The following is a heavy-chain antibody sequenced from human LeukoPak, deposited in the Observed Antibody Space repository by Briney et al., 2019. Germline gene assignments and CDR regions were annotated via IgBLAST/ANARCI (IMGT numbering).Heavy chain of an antibody. V-gene: IGHV5-51*01. Sequence: GESLKISCKGFGYSFTSYWISCVRQMPGKGLEWMGIIYPGDSDTRYSPPFQGQVTISVDKSTTTAYLQWSSLKASDTAMYYCARSWVAGYGTVLDHWGQGTLVTVSS. CDR1: GYSFTSYW. CDR2: IYPGDSDT. J-gene: IGHJ4*02. D-gene: IGHD6-19*01. CDR3: ARSWVAGYGTVLDH.